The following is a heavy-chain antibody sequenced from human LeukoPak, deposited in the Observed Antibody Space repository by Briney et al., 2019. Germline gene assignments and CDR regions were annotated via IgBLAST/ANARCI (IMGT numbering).Heavy chain of an antibody. V-gene: IGHV1-8*01. CDR2: MNPNSGNT. Sequence: ASVKVSCKASGYTFTSYDINWVRQATGQGLEGMGWMNPNSGNTGYAQKFQGRVTMTRNTSISTAYMELSSLRSEDTAVYYCARGRSSRVVPAAMRPYYFDYWGQGTLVTVSS. J-gene: IGHJ4*02. CDR1: GYTFTSYD. D-gene: IGHD2-2*01. CDR3: ARGRSSRVVPAAMRPYYFDY.